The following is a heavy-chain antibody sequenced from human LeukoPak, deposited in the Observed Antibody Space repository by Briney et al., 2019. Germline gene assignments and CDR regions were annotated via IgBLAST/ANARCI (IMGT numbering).Heavy chain of an antibody. D-gene: IGHD1-26*01. J-gene: IGHJ5*02. Sequence: ASVKVSCKASGYTFTSYDISWVRQAPGQGLEWMGWISAYNGNTNYAQKFQGRVTMTRDTSISTAYMELSRLRSDDTAVYYCATLKIVGAKVDWFDPWGQGTLVTVSS. CDR1: GYTFTSYD. CDR2: ISAYNGNT. CDR3: ATLKIVGAKVDWFDP. V-gene: IGHV1-18*01.